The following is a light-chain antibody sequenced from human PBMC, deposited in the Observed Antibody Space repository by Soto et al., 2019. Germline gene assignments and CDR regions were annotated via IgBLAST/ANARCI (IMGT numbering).Light chain of an antibody. CDR2: GAS. J-gene: IGKJ1*01. CDR3: QQYYNWPRT. Sequence: EIVMTQSPATLSVSPGERATLSCRASQSVSSNLAWYQQKPGQAPRLLIYGASTRATGIPARFSGSGFGTEFTLTISSLQSEDFAVYYCQQYYNWPRTFGQGTKVEIK. V-gene: IGKV3-15*01. CDR1: QSVSSN.